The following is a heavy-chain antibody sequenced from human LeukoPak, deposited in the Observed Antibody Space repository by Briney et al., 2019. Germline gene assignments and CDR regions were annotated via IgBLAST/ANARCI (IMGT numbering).Heavy chain of an antibody. Sequence: PSETLSLTCTVSGGSISSYYWSWIRQPAGKGLEWIGRIYTSGSTNYNPSLKSRVTMSVDTSKNQFSLKLSSVTAADTAVYYCARVYHYDFWSTDYYYYMDVWGKGATVTVSS. CDR3: ARVYHYDFWSTDYYYYMDV. J-gene: IGHJ6*03. D-gene: IGHD3-3*01. V-gene: IGHV4-4*07. CDR2: IYTSGST. CDR1: GGSISSYY.